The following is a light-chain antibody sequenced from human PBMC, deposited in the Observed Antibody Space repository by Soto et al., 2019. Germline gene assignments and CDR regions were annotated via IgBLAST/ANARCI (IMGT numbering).Light chain of an antibody. CDR3: AAWDGSLNNVL. J-gene: IGLJ2*01. CDR1: GSSIGTNT. CDR2: ANN. V-gene: IGLV1-44*01. Sequence: QSVLTQPPSASGTPGQRVSISCPGSGSSIGTNTVNWYRQLPGTAPKLLIYANNQRPSGVPDRFSGSKSGTSASLAISGLQSEDEAEYYCAAWDGSLNNVLFGGGTKVTVL.